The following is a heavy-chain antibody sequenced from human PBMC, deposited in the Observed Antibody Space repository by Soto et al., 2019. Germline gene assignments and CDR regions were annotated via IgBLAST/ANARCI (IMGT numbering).Heavy chain of an antibody. Sequence: SETLSLTCTVSGGSISSGDYYWSWIRQPPGKGLEWIGYIYYSGSTYYNPSLKSRVTISVDTSKNQFSLKLSSVTAADTAVYYCARARVCSSTSCSPSYYYYGMDVWGQGTTVTVSS. CDR2: IYYSGST. CDR3: ARARVCSSTSCSPSYYYYGMDV. CDR1: GGSISSGDYY. V-gene: IGHV4-30-4*01. J-gene: IGHJ6*02. D-gene: IGHD2-2*01.